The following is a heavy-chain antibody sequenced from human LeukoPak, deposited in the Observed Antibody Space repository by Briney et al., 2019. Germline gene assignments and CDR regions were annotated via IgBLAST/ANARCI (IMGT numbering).Heavy chain of an antibody. Sequence: GGSLRLSCAASGFTFSSYAMHWVRQAPGKGLEWVSSISSSSSYIYYADSVKGRFTISRDNAKNSLYLQMNSLRAEDTAVYYCARWSRNSSGKNYWGQGTLVTVSS. CDR1: GFTFSSYA. CDR2: ISSSSSYI. CDR3: ARWSRNSSGKNY. D-gene: IGHD6-19*01. V-gene: IGHV3-21*01. J-gene: IGHJ4*02.